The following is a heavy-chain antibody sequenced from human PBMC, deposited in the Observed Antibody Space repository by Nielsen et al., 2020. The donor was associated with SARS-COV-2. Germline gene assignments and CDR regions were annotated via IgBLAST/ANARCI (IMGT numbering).Heavy chain of an antibody. Sequence: WIRQPPGKGLEWIGYIYYSGSTYYNPSLKSRVTISVDTSKNQFSLKLNSVTAADTAVYYCARAKSGYCGGGSCYRIFDSWGQGTLVTVSS. J-gene: IGHJ4*02. CDR3: ARAKSGYCGGGSCYRIFDS. V-gene: IGHV4-30-4*01. D-gene: IGHD2-15*01. CDR2: IYYSGST.